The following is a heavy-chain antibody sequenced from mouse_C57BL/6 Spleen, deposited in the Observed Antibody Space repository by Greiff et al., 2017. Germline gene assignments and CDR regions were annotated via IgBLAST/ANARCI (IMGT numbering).Heavy chain of an antibody. CDR2: ISSGGSYT. Sequence: EVKLMESGGDLVKPGGSLKLSCAASGFTFSSYGMSWVRQTPDKRLEWVATISSGGSYTYYPDSVKGRFTISRDNAKNTLYLQMSSLKSEDTAMYYCASRYYYGSSYEAMDYWGQGTSVTVSS. D-gene: IGHD1-1*01. CDR1: GFTFSSYG. J-gene: IGHJ4*01. CDR3: ASRYYYGSSYEAMDY. V-gene: IGHV5-6*02.